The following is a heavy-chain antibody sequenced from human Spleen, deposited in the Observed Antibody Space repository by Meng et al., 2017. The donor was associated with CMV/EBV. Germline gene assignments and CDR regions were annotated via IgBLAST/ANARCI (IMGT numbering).Heavy chain of an antibody. Sequence: SETLSLTCEVYGGPFRNYYWSWIRQPPGKGLEWIGEINDSGRTSYNPSLKSRVIMSVDTSKNQFSLRLSSVTAADTAVYYCARGKGWFDPWGQGTLVTVSS. J-gene: IGHJ5*02. CDR2: INDSGRT. CDR3: ARGKGWFDP. CDR1: GGPFRNYY. V-gene: IGHV4-34*01.